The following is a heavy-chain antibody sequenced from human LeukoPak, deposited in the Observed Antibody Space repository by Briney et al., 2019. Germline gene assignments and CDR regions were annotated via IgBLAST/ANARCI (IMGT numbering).Heavy chain of an antibody. CDR2: ISSNGGST. D-gene: IGHD1-1*01. CDR1: GFTFSSYA. Sequence: GGSLRLSCAASGFTFSSYAMHWVRQAPGKGLEYVSAISSNGGSTYYANSVKGRFTISRDNSKNTLYLQMGSLRAEDMAVYYCAVKPRTHGLYWGQGTLVTVSS. CDR3: AVKPRTHGLY. J-gene: IGHJ4*02. V-gene: IGHV3-64*01.